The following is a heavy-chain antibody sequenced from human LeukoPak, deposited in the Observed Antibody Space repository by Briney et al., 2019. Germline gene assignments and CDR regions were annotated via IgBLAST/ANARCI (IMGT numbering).Heavy chain of an antibody. CDR2: IWYDGSGK. J-gene: IGHJ4*02. D-gene: IGHD3-10*01. V-gene: IGHV3-33*01. CDR3: ARGGNMVRGVIDFDY. Sequence: GGSLRLSCAASGFTFNSYGMHWVRQAPGKGLEWVAIIWYDGSGKYYADSVKGRFTISRDKSKNTLYLQMNSVRAEDTGVYYCARGGNMVRGVIDFDYWGQGTLVTVSS. CDR1: GFTFNSYG.